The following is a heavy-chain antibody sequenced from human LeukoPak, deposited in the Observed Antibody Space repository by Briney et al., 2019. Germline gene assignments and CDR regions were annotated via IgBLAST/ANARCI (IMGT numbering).Heavy chain of an antibody. Sequence: GESLKISCKGSGYSFTSYWIGWVCQMRGKGLEWMGIIYPGDSDTRYSPSFQGQVTITADESISTAYLQWSSLKASDTAMYYCARQYRSGSYSSWFDPWGQGTLVTVSS. CDR3: ARQYRSGSYSSWFDP. J-gene: IGHJ5*02. V-gene: IGHV5-51*01. D-gene: IGHD1-26*01. CDR2: IYPGDSDT. CDR1: GYSFTSYW.